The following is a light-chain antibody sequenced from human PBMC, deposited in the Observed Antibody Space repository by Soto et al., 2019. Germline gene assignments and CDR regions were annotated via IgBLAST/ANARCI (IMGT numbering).Light chain of an antibody. Sequence: EIVLTQSPGTLSLSPGERATLSCRASQSISSTYLTWYHQKPGQAPRLLIYDASRRATGIPDRFSGSGSGTDFSLTISRLEPEDFAVSYCQHYDSARWTFGLGTKVAIK. CDR2: DAS. J-gene: IGKJ1*01. CDR3: QHYDSARWT. V-gene: IGKV3-20*01. CDR1: QSISSTY.